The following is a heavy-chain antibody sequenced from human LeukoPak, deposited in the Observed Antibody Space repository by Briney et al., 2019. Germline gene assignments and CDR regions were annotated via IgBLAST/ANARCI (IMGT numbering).Heavy chain of an antibody. CDR1: GFTFSSYW. CDR2: LNQYGNDK. J-gene: IGHJ4*02. CDR3: SRDLGTGRPHDF. V-gene: IGHV3-7*01. D-gene: IGHD3/OR15-3a*01. Sequence: GRSLRLSCAASGFTFSSYWMTWVRQAPGKGLEWVANLNQYGNDKYYADSVRGRFTISRDNARDSLYLQMNSLRAEDTALYYCSRDLGTGRPHDFWGQGTLVTVSS.